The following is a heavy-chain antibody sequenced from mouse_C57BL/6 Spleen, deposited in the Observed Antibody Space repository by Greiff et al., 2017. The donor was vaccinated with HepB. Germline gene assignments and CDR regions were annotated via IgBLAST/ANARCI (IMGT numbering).Heavy chain of an antibody. CDR1: GYAFSSSW. D-gene: IGHD1-1*01. CDR2: IYPGDGDT. J-gene: IGHJ3*01. V-gene: IGHV1-82*01. CDR3: ARDYGPAWFAY. Sequence: QVQLQQSGPELVKPGASVKISCKASGYAFSSSWMNWVKQRPGKGLEWIGRIYPGDGDTNYNGKFKGKATLTADKSSSTAYMQLSSLTSEDSAVYFCARDYGPAWFAYWGQGTLVTVSA.